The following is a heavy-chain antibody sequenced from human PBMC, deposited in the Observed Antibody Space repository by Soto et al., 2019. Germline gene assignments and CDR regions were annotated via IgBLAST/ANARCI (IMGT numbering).Heavy chain of an antibody. CDR2: ISGSGGST. CDR3: AKELRFLEWLFFDY. J-gene: IGHJ4*02. Sequence: TGGSLRLSCAAPGFTFSSYAMSWVRQAPGEGLEWVSAISGSGGSTYYADSVKGRFTISRDNSKNTLYLQMNSLRAEDTAVYYCAKELRFLEWLFFDYWGQGTLVTVSS. V-gene: IGHV3-23*01. D-gene: IGHD3-3*01. CDR1: GFTFSSYA.